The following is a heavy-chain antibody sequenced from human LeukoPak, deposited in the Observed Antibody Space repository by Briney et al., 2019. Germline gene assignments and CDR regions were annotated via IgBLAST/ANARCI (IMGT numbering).Heavy chain of an antibody. V-gene: IGHV5-51*01. CDR3: AIGPLLRYFDY. CDR1: GYSFTTYW. J-gene: IGHJ4*02. Sequence: GESLKISCKGSGYSFTTYWIGWVRQMPGKGLEWMGIIHPGDSDVRYNPSFQGQVTISADKSSTAYLQWSSPKASDSAMYYCAIGPLLRYFDYWGQGTLVTVSS. D-gene: IGHD2-15*01. CDR2: IHPGDSDV.